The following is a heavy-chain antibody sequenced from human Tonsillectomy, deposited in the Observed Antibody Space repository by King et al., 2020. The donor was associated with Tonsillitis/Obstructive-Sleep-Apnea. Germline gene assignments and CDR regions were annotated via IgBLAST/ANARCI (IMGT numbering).Heavy chain of an antibody. Sequence: ITLKESGPTLVKPTQTLTLTCTFSGFSLSTSGVGVGWIRHPPGKALEWLALIYWDDDKRYIPSLKSRLPITKDTSKNQVVLTMTNMDPLDTATNYCAHTRGIAARLSVVFCVDWFDPWGQGTLVTVSS. D-gene: IGHD6-6*01. CDR1: GFSLSTSGVG. V-gene: IGHV2-5*02. CDR2: IYWDDDK. CDR3: AHTRGIAARLSVVFCVDWFDP. J-gene: IGHJ5*02.